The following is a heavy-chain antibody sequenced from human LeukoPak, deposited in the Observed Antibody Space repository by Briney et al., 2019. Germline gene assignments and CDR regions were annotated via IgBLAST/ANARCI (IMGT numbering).Heavy chain of an antibody. D-gene: IGHD3-10*01. CDR3: ARGMGATMVRGGHWD. J-gene: IGHJ4*02. CDR1: GGSFSGYY. Sequence: SETLSLTCAVYGGSFSGYYWSWIRQPPGKGLEWIGEINHSGSTNYNPSLKSRVTISVDTSKNQFSLKLSSVTAADTAVYYCARGMGATMVRGGHWDWGQGTLVTVSS. V-gene: IGHV4-34*01. CDR2: INHSGST.